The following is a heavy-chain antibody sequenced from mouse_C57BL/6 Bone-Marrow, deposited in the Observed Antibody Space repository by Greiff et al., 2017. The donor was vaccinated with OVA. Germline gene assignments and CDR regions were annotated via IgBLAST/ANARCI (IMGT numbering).Heavy chain of an antibody. CDR3: ARPTRVTTVPYYAMDY. D-gene: IGHD2-9*01. J-gene: IGHJ4*01. CDR2: IDPNSGGT. Sequence: VQLQQPGAELVKPGASVKLSCKASGYTFTSYWMHWVKQRPGRGLEWIGRIDPNSGGTKYNEKFKSKATLTVDKPSSTAYMQLSSLTSESSAVYYCARPTRVTTVPYYAMDYWGQGTSVTVSS. V-gene: IGHV1-72*01. CDR1: GYTFTSYW.